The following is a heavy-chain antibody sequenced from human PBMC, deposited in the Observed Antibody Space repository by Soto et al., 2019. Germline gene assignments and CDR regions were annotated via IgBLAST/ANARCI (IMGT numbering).Heavy chain of an antibody. D-gene: IGHD3-10*01. CDR2: ISYDGNNK. J-gene: IGHJ1*01. CDR3: ATAISYFYDSGSYLDS. Sequence: GGSLRLSCAASGFTFNGYAMHWVRQAPGEGLEWVAVISYDGNNKYYADSVKGRFTISRDDSKNTLYLQMNRLRVEDTAVYYCATAISYFYDSGSYLDSWGQGTRVTVSS. CDR1: GFTFNGYA. V-gene: IGHV3-30-3*01.